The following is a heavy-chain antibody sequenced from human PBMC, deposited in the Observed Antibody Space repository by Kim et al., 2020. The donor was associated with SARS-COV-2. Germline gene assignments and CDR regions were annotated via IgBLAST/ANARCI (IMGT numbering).Heavy chain of an antibody. V-gene: IGHV4-59*08. Sequence: SANYNPSRRSRATLTLDTSKKKYSLKLTSVTAADTAIYFCARQKVVNFFDYWGQGILVSVSS. J-gene: IGHJ4*02. CDR3: ARQKVVNFFDY. D-gene: IGHD3-22*01. CDR2: SA.